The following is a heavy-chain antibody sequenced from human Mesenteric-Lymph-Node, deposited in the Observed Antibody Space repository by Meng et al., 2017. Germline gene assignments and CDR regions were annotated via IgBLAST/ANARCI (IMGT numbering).Heavy chain of an antibody. D-gene: IGHD5-24*01. J-gene: IGHJ4*02. V-gene: IGHV3-21*01. Sequence: EVQLVESGGGLVKPGGSLRPSCAASGFTFSSYSMNWVRQAPGKGLEWVSSISSSSSYIYYADSVKGRFTISRDNAKNSLYLQMNSLRAEDTAVYYCARNVRLRDGYNSDYWGQGTLVPSPQ. CDR3: ARNVRLRDGYNSDY. CDR1: GFTFSSYS. CDR2: ISSSSSYI.